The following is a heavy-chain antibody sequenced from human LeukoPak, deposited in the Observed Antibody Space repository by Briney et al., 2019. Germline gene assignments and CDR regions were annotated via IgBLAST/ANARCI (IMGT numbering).Heavy chain of an antibody. V-gene: IGHV4-34*01. CDR3: AGLWDSSGYPRYYYYYMDV. CDR2: INHSGRT. J-gene: IGHJ6*03. CDR1: GGSFSGYY. D-gene: IGHD3-22*01. Sequence: PSETLSLTCAVYGGSFSGYYWSWIRQPPGKGLEWIGEINHSGRTNYNASLKSRVTISVDTSKNQFSLKLSSVTAADTAVYYCAGLWDSSGYPRYYYYYMDVWGKGTTVTISS.